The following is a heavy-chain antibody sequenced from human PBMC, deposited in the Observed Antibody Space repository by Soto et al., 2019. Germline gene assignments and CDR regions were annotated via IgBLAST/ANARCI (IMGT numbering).Heavy chain of an antibody. D-gene: IGHD2-2*01. J-gene: IGHJ3*02. Sequence: QVQLVQSGAEVKKPGASVKVSCKASGYTFTSYGISWVRQAPGQWLEWMGWIIAYNCNTNYAQKLQGRVTMTTDTSTSTAYMERRSLRSDDTDVYYCASERYCSRTSCEGAFDIWVQGTMVTFSS. V-gene: IGHV1-18*01. CDR1: GYTFTSYG. CDR2: IIAYNCNT. CDR3: ASERYCSRTSCEGAFDI.